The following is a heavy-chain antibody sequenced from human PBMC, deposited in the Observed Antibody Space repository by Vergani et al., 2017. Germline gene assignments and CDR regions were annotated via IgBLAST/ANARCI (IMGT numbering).Heavy chain of an antibody. Sequence: QVQLQESGPGLVKPSETLSLTCTVSGGSISSYYWSWIRQPAGKGLEWIGRIYMSGSTNYNPSLKSRVTMSVDTSKNQFSLKLSSVTAADTAVYYCARDYRSSAGKAFDIWRQATMLTVSS. CDR2: IYMSGST. CDR1: GGSISSYY. D-gene: IGHD6-6*01. CDR3: ARDYRSSAGKAFDI. V-gene: IGHV4-4*07. J-gene: IGHJ3*02.